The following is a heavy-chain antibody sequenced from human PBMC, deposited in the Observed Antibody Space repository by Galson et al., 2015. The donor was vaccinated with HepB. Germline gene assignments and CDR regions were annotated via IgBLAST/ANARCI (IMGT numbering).Heavy chain of an antibody. D-gene: IGHD3-3*01. CDR1: GFSFSNSY. Sequence: SLRLSCAASGFSFSNSYMSWIRQAPGKGLEWVAYISSSSSTIYYADSVKGRFTISRDNAKNSLFLQMNNLRAEDTAFYYCATSIDFWSTFHLDYWGQGSLVTVS. V-gene: IGHV3-11*01. J-gene: IGHJ4*02. CDR3: ATSIDFWSTFHLDY. CDR2: ISSSSSTI.